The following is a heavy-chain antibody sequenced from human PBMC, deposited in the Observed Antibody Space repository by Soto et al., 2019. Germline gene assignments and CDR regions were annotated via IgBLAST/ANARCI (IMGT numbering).Heavy chain of an antibody. CDR1: GFTFNTYA. CDR2: IKSKTDGGTT. D-gene: IGHD3-22*01. V-gene: IGHV3-15*07. CDR3: TTDWGSGYYDSSSFDY. Sequence: PGGSLRLSCAASGFTFNTYAMHWVRQAPGKGLEWVGRIKSKTDGGTTDYAAPVKGRFTISRDDSKNTLYLQMNSLKTEDTAVYYCTTDWGSGYYDSSSFDYWGQGTLVTVSS. J-gene: IGHJ4*02.